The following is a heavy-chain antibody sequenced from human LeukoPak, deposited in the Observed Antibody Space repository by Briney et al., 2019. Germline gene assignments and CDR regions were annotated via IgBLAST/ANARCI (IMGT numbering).Heavy chain of an antibody. J-gene: IGHJ3*02. CDR1: GGSFSGYY. CDR3: ARDPGEYDAFDI. V-gene: IGHV4-34*01. CDR2: INHSGST. Sequence: SETLSLTCAVYGGSFSGYYWRWIRQPPGKGLEWIGEINHSGSTNYNPSLKSRVTISVDTSKNQFSLKLSSVTAADTAVYYCARDPGEYDAFDIWGQGTMVTVSS. D-gene: IGHD2/OR15-2a*01.